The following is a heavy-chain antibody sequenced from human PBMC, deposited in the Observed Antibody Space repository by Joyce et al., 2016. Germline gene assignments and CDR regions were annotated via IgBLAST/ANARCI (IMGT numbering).Heavy chain of an antibody. CDR1: GYSFTDYW. CDR3: ARRSRTAYYFYGMDV. J-gene: IGHJ6*02. D-gene: IGHD1-1*01. V-gene: IGHV5-10-1*03. CDR2: IDPRDSYV. Sequence: EVQLVQSGAEVKMPGEPLKISCRSSGYSFTDYWISWMRQMPGKGLEWMGRIDPRDSYVKYSPSFEGHVSMSVDTSTNTAYLQWSDLKASDTAIYYCARRSRTAYYFYGMDVWGQGTTVIVSS.